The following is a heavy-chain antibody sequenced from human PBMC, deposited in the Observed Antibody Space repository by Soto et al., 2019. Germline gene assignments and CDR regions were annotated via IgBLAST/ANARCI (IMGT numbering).Heavy chain of an antibody. D-gene: IGHD3-10*01. CDR1: GGSIGGSNYF. CDR2: IYSSGTT. CDR3: TRSRFGVRGVTTMGV. J-gene: IGHJ6*02. Sequence: KTSETLSLTCTVSGGSIGGSNYFWGWIRQSPGTGLEWLGTIYSSGTTYYSPSLKSRITMSLDTSKNQFSLNLGSVTAADTAVYYCTRSRFGVRGVTTMGVWGPGTTVTVSS. V-gene: IGHV4-39*01.